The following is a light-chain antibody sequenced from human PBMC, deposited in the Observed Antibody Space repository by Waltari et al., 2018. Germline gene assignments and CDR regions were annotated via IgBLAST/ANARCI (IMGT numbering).Light chain of an antibody. J-gene: IGKJ4*01. CDR3: QQYSSWPLT. Sequence: EIVLTQSPATLSVSPGKSATLSCRASQSVRSSYLAWYQQIPGQDPRRLIYGAATGASGIPARFSGSGSGTEFTLTISSLQSEDFAVYYCQQYSSWPLTFGGGTKVEIK. CDR1: QSVRSSY. V-gene: IGKV3-15*01. CDR2: GAA.